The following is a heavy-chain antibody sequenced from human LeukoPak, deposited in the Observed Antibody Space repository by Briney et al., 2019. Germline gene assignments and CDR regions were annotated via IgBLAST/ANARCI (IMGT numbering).Heavy chain of an antibody. V-gene: IGHV4-59*01. CDR1: GGSISNYY. J-gene: IGHJ4*02. D-gene: IGHD6-25*01. CDR3: ARSGGFGSDY. Sequence: SETLSLTCTVSGGSISNYYWSWIRQPPGKGLEWIGQIYSSGITNYSPSLKSRVTISVDTSKNQFSLKLTSATAADTAVYFCARSGGFGSDYWGQGTLVTVSS. CDR2: IYSSGIT.